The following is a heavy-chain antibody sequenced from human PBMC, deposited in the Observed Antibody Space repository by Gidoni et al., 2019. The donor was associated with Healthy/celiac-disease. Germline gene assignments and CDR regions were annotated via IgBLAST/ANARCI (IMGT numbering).Heavy chain of an antibody. J-gene: IGHJ4*02. CDR1: GGSISRGGYY. Sequence: QVQLQESGPGLVKPSQTLSLTCTVSGGSISRGGYYWSWIRQHPGKGLEWIGYIYYSGSTYYNPSLKSRVTISVDTSKNQFSLKLSSVTAADTAVYYCAASNDYDFWSGRPYYFDYWGQGTLVTVSS. CDR3: AASNDYDFWSGRPYYFDY. CDR2: IYYSGST. D-gene: IGHD3-3*01. V-gene: IGHV4-31*03.